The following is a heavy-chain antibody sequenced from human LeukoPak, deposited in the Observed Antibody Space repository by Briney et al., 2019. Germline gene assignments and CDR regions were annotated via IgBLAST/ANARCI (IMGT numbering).Heavy chain of an antibody. V-gene: IGHV1-2*06. Sequence: ASVKLSCKASGYTFTDYYIHWVRQAPGQGLEWMGRINPDSGGANSAQKFQGRVIKTRDTSIRTAYMELRRLRSDDTATYYCAKDHGFIGSNWFDPWGQGTLVTVSS. D-gene: IGHD3-10*01. CDR3: AKDHGFIGSNWFDP. J-gene: IGHJ5*02. CDR1: GYTFTDYY. CDR2: INPDSGGA.